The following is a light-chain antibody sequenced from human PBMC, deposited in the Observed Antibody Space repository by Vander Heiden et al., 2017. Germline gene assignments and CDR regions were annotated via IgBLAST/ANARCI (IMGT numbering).Light chain of an antibody. J-gene: IGLJ2*01. CDR3: QSYDSSLSVV. V-gene: IGLV1-40*01. Sequence: QSVLTQPPSVPAAPGQRIIISCTGRSSNIGAGYGVHWYQQLPGTAPKLLIYGNTNRPSGVPDRFSGSKSGTSASLAITGLQAEDEADYYCQSYDSSLSVVFGGGTKLTVL. CDR1: SSNIGAGYG. CDR2: GNT.